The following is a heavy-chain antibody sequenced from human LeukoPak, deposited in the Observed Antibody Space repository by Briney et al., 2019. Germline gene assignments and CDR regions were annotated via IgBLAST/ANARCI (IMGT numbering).Heavy chain of an antibody. J-gene: IGHJ5*02. CDR2: INHSGST. V-gene: IGHV4-34*01. Sequence: SETLSLTCAVYGGSFSGYYWSWIRQPPGKGLEWIGEINHSGSTNYNPSLKSRVTISVDTSKNQFSLKLSSVTAADTAVYYCARGRCSSTSCYHPWGEWFDPWGQGTLVTVSS. CDR1: GGSFSGYY. D-gene: IGHD2-2*01. CDR3: ARGRCSSTSCYHPWGEWFDP.